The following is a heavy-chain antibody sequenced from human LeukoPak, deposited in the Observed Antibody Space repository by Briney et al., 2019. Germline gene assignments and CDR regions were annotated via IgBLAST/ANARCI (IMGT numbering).Heavy chain of an antibody. V-gene: IGHV4-34*01. CDR2: INHSGST. Sequence: SETLSLTCAVYGGSLSGYYWSWIRQPPGKGLEWIGEINHSGSTDYNPSLKSRVTISVDTSKNQFSLKLSSVTAADTAVYYCARGRGFGQWQAFDYWGQGTLVTVSS. J-gene: IGHJ4*02. CDR3: ARGRGFGQWQAFDY. CDR1: GGSLSGYY. D-gene: IGHD6-19*01.